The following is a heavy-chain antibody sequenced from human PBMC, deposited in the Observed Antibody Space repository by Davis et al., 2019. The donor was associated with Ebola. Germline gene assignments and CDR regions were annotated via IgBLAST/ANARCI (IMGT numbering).Heavy chain of an antibody. Sequence: SETLSLTCSVSGGSVTSYYWNWIRQVPGKGLEWIGYVYYSGNAYYNPSLKSRVTISVDTSKNQFSLKLSSVTAADTAVYYCARTRWPVKWFDPWGQGTLVTVSS. D-gene: IGHD5-24*01. V-gene: IGHV4-59*08. J-gene: IGHJ5*02. CDR1: GGSVTSYY. CDR3: ARTRWPVKWFDP. CDR2: VYYSGNA.